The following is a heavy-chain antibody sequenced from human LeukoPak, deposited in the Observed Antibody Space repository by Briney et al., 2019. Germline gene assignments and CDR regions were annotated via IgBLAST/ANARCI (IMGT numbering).Heavy chain of an antibody. CDR1: GGSISSFY. CDR3: ARLLFGTTKFYFDY. CDR2: IYYTGST. J-gene: IGHJ4*02. V-gene: IGHV4-59*08. D-gene: IGHD1-7*01. Sequence: PSETRSLTCTVSGGSISSFYWSWIRQPPGKGLEYIGDIYYTGSTNYSPSLKSRVTISIDTSTNHFSLKLNSVTAADTAVYYCARLLFGTTKFYFDYWGQGAMVTVSS.